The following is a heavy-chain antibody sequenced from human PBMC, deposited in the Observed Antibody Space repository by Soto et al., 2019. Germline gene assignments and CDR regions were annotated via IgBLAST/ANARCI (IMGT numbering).Heavy chain of an antibody. J-gene: IGHJ4*02. CDR2: IYYSGST. D-gene: IGHD1-26*01. Sequence: ETLSLTCTVSGGSISSSSYYWGWIRQPPGKGLEWIGSIYYSGSTYYNPSLKSRVTISVDTSKNQFSLNLSSVTAADTAVYYCARQSGSYPSASFDYWGQGTLVTVSS. CDR1: GGSISSSSYY. V-gene: IGHV4-39*01. CDR3: ARQSGSYPSASFDY.